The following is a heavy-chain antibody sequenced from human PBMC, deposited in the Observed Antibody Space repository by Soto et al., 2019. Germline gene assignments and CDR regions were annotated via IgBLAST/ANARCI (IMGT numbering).Heavy chain of an antibody. J-gene: IGHJ5*02. V-gene: IGHV4-30-2*01. Sequence: QLQLQESGSGLVKPSQTLSLTCAVSGGSISSGGYSWNWIRQPPGKGLEWIGYIYHSGRTYYNPSHKSRVIIAVDRPKKQFSLKLSSVTAAATAVYYCARVPDRWGQGTLVTVSS. CDR2: IYHSGRT. CDR3: ARVPDR. CDR1: GGSISSGGYS. D-gene: IGHD2-2*01.